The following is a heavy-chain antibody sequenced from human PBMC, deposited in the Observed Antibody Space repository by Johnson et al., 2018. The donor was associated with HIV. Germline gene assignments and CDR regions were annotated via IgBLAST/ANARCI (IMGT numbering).Heavy chain of an antibody. D-gene: IGHD6-6*01. J-gene: IGHJ3*02. V-gene: IGHV3-30*03. CDR2: ISYDGSNK. CDR1: RFTFSNYA. CDR3: ATLEYSSSPGGYGAFDI. Sequence: QVQLVESGGGVVQPGKSLRLSCSASRFTFSNYAMNWVRQAPGKGLEWMAIISYDGSNKNYADSVKGRFTISRDNSKNTLYLQMNSLRAEDTAVYYCATLEYSSSPGGYGAFDIWGQGTMVTVSS.